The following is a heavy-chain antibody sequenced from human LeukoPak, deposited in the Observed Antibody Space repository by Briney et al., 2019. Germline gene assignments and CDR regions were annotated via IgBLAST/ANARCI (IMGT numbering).Heavy chain of an antibody. CDR1: RRTYISYA. D-gene: IGHD1-14*01. Sequence: SVKVSCKASRRTYISYAISWVRQAPGQGLEWMGGIIPIFGTANYAQKFQGRVTITADESTSTAYMELSSLRSEDTAVYYCARSSRKYNWFDPWGQGTLVTVSS. CDR3: ARSSRKYNWFDP. J-gene: IGHJ5*02. V-gene: IGHV1-69*01. CDR2: IIPIFGTA.